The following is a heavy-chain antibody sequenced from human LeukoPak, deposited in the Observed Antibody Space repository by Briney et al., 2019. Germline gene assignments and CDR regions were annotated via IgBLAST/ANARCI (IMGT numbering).Heavy chain of an antibody. Sequence: ASVKVSCKASGYTFTSYGISWLRQAPGQGLEWMGWINSYSGNTNYAQKFQGRVTMTTDTSTTTVYMELRSLTSDDTAVYYCARDRSGGTYHVYWGQGTLVTVSS. CDR3: ARDRSGGTYHVY. CDR2: INSYSGNT. CDR1: GYTFTSYG. J-gene: IGHJ4*02. D-gene: IGHD1-14*01. V-gene: IGHV1-18*01.